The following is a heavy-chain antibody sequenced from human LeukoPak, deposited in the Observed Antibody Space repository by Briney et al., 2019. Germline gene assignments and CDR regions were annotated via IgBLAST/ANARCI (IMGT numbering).Heavy chain of an antibody. J-gene: IGHJ5*02. Sequence: ASVKVSCKASGYTFTSYAMNWVRQAPGQGLEWMGWISAYNGNTNYAQKLQGRVTMTTDTSTSTAYMELRSLRSDDTAVYYCARDYGSGWKWGNWFDPWGQGTLVTASS. CDR2: ISAYNGNT. CDR3: ARDYGSGWKWGNWFDP. D-gene: IGHD6-19*01. V-gene: IGHV1-18*01. CDR1: GYTFTSYA.